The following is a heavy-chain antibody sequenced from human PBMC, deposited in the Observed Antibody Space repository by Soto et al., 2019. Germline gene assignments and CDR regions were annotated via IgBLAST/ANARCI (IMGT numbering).Heavy chain of an antibody. J-gene: IGHJ6*02. V-gene: IGHV1-8*01. CDR3: ARGIAYCGGDCYNV. Sequence: GASVKVSCKASGYTFTSYDINWVRQATGQGLEWMGWMNPNSGNTGYAQKFQGRVTMTRNTSISTAYMELSSLRSEDTAVYYCARGIAYCGGDCYNVWGQGTTVTVSS. CDR2: MNPNSGNT. D-gene: IGHD2-21*02. CDR1: GYTFTSYD.